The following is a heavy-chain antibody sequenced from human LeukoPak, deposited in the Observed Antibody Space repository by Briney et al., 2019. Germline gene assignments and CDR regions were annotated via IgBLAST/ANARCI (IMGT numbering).Heavy chain of an antibody. V-gene: IGHV4-39*02. J-gene: IGHJ4*02. CDR2: IYYSGST. CDR3: AREGQLELPFDY. Sequence: PSETLSLTCTVSGGSISSSSYYWGWIRQPPGKGLEWIGSIYYSGSTYYNPSLKSRVTISVDTSKNQFSLKLSSVTAADTAVYYCAREGQLELPFDYWGQGTLVTASS. CDR1: GGSISSSSYY. D-gene: IGHD1-7*01.